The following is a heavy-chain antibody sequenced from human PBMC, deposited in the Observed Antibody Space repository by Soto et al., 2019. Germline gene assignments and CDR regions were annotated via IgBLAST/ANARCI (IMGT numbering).Heavy chain of an antibody. CDR1: GGSISSSSNH. Sequence: QLQLQESGPGLVKPSETLSLTCTVSGGSISSSSNHWGWIRQPPGKGLEWIGNIYYSENTYYNPSLKSRVTISVDTSKNQFSLRLTSVTAADTAVYCCATHPPYGPLDHWGQGTLVTVSS. V-gene: IGHV4-39*01. CDR3: ATHPPYGPLDH. CDR2: IYYSENT. J-gene: IGHJ4*02. D-gene: IGHD4-17*01.